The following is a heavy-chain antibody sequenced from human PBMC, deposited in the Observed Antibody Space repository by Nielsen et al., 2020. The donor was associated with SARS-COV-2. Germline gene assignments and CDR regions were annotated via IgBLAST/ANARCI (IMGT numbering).Heavy chain of an antibody. CDR2: INPSGGST. CDR3: ARAPSLYCSSSSCYYYNWFDP. V-gene: IGHV1-46*01. J-gene: IGHJ5*02. D-gene: IGHD2-2*01. Sequence: WVRQAPGQGLEWMGIINPSGGSTSYAQKFQGRVTITRDTSASTAYMELSSLRSEDTAVYYCARAPSLYCSSSSCYYYNWFDPWGQGTLVTVSS.